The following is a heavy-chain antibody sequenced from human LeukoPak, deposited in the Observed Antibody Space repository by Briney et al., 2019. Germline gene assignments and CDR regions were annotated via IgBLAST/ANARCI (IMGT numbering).Heavy chain of an antibody. J-gene: IGHJ6*02. V-gene: IGHV1-18*01. CDR3: ARDPYSSGWYSIDYYYGMDV. CDR1: GYTFTSYG. Sequence: ASVKVSCKASGYTFTSYGISWVRQAPGQGLEWMGWISAYNGNTNYAQKLQGRVTMTTDTSTSTAYMELRSLRSDDTGVYYCARDPYSSGWYSIDYYYGMDVWGQGTTVTVSS. D-gene: IGHD6-19*01. CDR2: ISAYNGNT.